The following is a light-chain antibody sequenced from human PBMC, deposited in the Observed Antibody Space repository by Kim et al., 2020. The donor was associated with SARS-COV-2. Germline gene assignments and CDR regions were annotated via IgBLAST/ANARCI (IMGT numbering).Light chain of an antibody. CDR2: TAS. V-gene: IGKV1-12*01. J-gene: IGKJ2*01. CDR1: QIVINW. Sequence: DIQMTQSPSSLSASVGDRVTITCRASQIVINWLAWYQQKPGQAPKLLISTASSLQSGIPARFTGAGSGTDFTLTINSLHPEDSATYYCQQTMSFPYTFGQGTKLEI. CDR3: QQTMSFPYT.